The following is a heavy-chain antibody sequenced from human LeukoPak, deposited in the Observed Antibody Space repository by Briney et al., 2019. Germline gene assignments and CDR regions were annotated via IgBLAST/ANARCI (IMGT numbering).Heavy chain of an antibody. D-gene: IGHD3-10*01. J-gene: IGHJ6*03. CDR2: INPSGGST. CDR1: GYTFTSYY. CDR3: ARGLDYYGSGSYSKDYYYYYMDV. V-gene: IGHV1-46*01. Sequence: AASVKVSCKASGYTFTSYYMHWARQAPGQGLEWMGIINPSGGSTSYAQKFQGRVTMTRDMSTSTVYMELSSLRSEDTAVYYCARGLDYYGSGSYSKDYYYYYMDVWGKGTTVTVSS.